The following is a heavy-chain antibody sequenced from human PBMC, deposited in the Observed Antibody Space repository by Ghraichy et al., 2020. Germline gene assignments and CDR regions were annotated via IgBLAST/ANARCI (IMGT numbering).Heavy chain of an antibody. CDR3: ARDLRDATVTSVGGYYYGMDV. J-gene: IGHJ6*02. CDR2: INPNSGGT. D-gene: IGHD4-17*01. V-gene: IGHV1-2*04. Sequence: ASVKVSCKASGYTFTGYYMHWVRQAPGQGLEWMGWINPNSGGTNYAQKFQGWVTMTRDTSISTAYMELSRLRSDDTAVYYCARDLRDATVTSVGGYYYGMDVWGQGTTVTVSS. CDR1: GYTFTGYY.